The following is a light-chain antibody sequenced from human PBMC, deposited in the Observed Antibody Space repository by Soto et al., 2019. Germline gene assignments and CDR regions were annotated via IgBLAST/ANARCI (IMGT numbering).Light chain of an antibody. CDR1: QSIATY. V-gene: IGKV1-39*01. J-gene: IGKJ1*01. CDR2: AAS. CDR3: QQSYSIWWT. Sequence: DIQMTQSPSSLSASVGGSVTITCRASQSIATYLNWFQQKPGKAPKLLIYAASSLQSGVPSRFSGSGSGTNFTLTIDSLQPEDFATYYCQQSYSIWWTFGQGTKVEFK.